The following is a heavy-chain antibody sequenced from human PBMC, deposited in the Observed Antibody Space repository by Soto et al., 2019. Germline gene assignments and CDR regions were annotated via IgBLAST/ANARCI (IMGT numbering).Heavy chain of an antibody. CDR3: ARGAAWAGTAREWSDP. Sequence: EVQLVESGGGLVKPGGSLRISCAASGFTFSSYSMNWVRQAPGKGLEWVSSISSSSSYIYYADSVKGRFTISRDNAKNSLYLQMNSLRAEDTAVYYCARGAAWAGTAREWSDPWGKGTLVTVSS. CDR1: GFTFSSYS. D-gene: IGHD1-1*01. J-gene: IGHJ5*02. CDR2: ISSSSSYI. V-gene: IGHV3-21*01.